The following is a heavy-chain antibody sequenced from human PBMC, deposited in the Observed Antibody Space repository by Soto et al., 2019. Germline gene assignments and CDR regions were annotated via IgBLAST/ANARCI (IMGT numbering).Heavy chain of an antibody. J-gene: IGHJ3*02. Sequence: EVQLVESGGGLVQPGGSLRITCAASGFTFRSYSMNWVRQAPGKGLEWVSYISSSSSTIYYADSVEGRFTISRDNAKNSLYLQMNSLRAEDTAVYYCAGWVVPPHDAYDIWGQGTMVTVSS. CDR2: ISSSSSTI. D-gene: IGHD2-21*01. CDR3: AGWVVPPHDAYDI. V-gene: IGHV3-48*01. CDR1: GFTFRSYS.